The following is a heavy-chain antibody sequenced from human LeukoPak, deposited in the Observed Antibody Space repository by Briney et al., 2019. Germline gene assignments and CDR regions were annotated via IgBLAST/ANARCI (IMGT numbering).Heavy chain of an antibody. J-gene: IGHJ4*02. Sequence: PGGSLKLSRAASGLTVTNYGMTWVRQAPGKGLEWVSSISGSGSDTYYADSVKGRFTISRDNSKNTLYVQMVSLRAEDTAIYYCAGSSGWWAHDYWGQGTLVTVSS. D-gene: IGHD6-19*01. V-gene: IGHV3-23*01. CDR3: AGSSGWWAHDY. CDR1: GLTVTNYG. CDR2: ISGSGSDT.